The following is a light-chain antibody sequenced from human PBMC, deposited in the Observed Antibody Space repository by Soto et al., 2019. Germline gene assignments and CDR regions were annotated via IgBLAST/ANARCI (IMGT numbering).Light chain of an antibody. CDR2: EDN. CDR3: QSYDSSIVV. J-gene: IGLJ2*01. Sequence: NFLLTQPHSVSESPGKTVTISCTRSSGSIASNYVQWYQQRPGSAPTTVIYEDNQRPSGVPDRFSGSIDSSSNSASLTISGLKTEDEADYYCQSYDSSIVVFGGGTQLTAL. V-gene: IGLV6-57*04. CDR1: SGSIASNY.